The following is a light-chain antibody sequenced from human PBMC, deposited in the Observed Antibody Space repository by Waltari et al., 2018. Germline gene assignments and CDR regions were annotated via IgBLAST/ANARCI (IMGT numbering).Light chain of an antibody. J-gene: IGKJ2*01. Sequence: DIQMTQSPSSVSASVGDRVTITCRASQGISSWLIWYQQKPGKAPNPLIYAASSLQSGVPSRFSGSGSGTDFTLTISSLQPEDFATYYCQQANSFPYTFGQGTKLEIK. V-gene: IGKV1-12*01. CDR3: QQANSFPYT. CDR2: AAS. CDR1: QGISSW.